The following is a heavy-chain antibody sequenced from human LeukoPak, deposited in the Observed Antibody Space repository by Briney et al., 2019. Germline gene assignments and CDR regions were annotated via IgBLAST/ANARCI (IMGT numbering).Heavy chain of an antibody. CDR2: ISHDGSTK. CDR1: GFSFSNYV. V-gene: IGHV3-30*03. Sequence: GGSLRLSCAASGFSFSNYVLYWVRQAPSKGLEWVALISHDGSTKYYADSVEGRATISRDNSKNTVFLQMNSLRDEDTAVYYCGRGYDSNGYYLDSWGQGTRVTVSS. D-gene: IGHD3-22*01. J-gene: IGHJ4*02. CDR3: GRGYDSNGYYLDS.